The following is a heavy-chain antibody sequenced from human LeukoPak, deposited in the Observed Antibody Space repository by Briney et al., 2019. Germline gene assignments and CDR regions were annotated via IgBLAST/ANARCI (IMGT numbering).Heavy chain of an antibody. Sequence: ASVKVSWKASGYTFTSYDINWVRQATGQGLEWMGWMNPNSGNTGYAQKFQGRVTITRNTSISTAYMELSSLRSEDTAVYYCARLYCSSTSCYNHYYYYMDVWGKGTTVTVSS. CDR1: GYTFTSYD. CDR3: ARLYCSSTSCYNHYYYYMDV. D-gene: IGHD2-2*02. J-gene: IGHJ6*03. CDR2: MNPNSGNT. V-gene: IGHV1-8*03.